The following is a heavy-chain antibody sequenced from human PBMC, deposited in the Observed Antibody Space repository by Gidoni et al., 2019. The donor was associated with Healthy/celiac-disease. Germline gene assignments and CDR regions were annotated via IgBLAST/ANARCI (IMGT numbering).Heavy chain of an antibody. D-gene: IGHD3-10*01. J-gene: IGHJ4*02. Sequence: EVQLLESGGGLVQPGGSLRLSCAASGFTFSSYALSWVGQAPGQGLEWVSAISGSGGSTYYADSVKGRFTISRDNSKNTLYLQMNSLRAEDTAVYYCAKGDYDSANIRGGSWDFFDYWGQGTLVTVSS. CDR2: ISGSGGST. CDR3: AKGDYDSANIRGGSWDFFDY. V-gene: IGHV3-23*01. CDR1: GFTFSSYA.